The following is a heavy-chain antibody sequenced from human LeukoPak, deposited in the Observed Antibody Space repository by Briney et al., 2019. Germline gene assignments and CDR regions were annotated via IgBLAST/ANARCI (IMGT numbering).Heavy chain of an antibody. CDR2: ISSSSSYI. V-gene: IGHV3-21*01. D-gene: IGHD1-26*01. CDR1: GFTFSSYS. Sequence: GGSLRLSCAASGFTFSSYSMNWVRQAPGKGLEWVSSISSSSSYIYYADSVKGRLTISRDNAKNSLYLQMNSLRAEDTAVYYCARGVGATTWVDYWGQGTLVTVSS. CDR3: ARGVGATTWVDY. J-gene: IGHJ4*02.